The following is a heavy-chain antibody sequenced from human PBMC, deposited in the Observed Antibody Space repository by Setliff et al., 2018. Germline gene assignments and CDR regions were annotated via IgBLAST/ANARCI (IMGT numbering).Heavy chain of an antibody. CDR3: ARDQVGATYYPYYYYYYMDV. Sequence: GSLRLSCAASGFTFSSDPMNWVRQAPGKGLEWVSYISSSSSTIYYADSVKGRFTISRDNAKNSLYLQMNSLRAEDTAVYYCARDQVGATYYPYYYYYYMDVWGKGTTVTVSS. CDR2: ISSSSSTI. CDR1: GFTFSSDP. V-gene: IGHV3-48*01. J-gene: IGHJ6*03. D-gene: IGHD1-26*01.